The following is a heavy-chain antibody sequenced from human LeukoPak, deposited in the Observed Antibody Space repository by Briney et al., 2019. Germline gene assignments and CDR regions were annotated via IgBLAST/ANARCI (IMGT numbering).Heavy chain of an antibody. CDR1: GYTFTSYY. CDR2: INPNSGGT. J-gene: IGHJ6*02. Sequence: ASVKVSCKASGYTFTSYYMHWVRQAPGQGLEWMGWINPNSGGTNYAQKFQGRVAMTRDTSISTAYMELSRLRSDDTAVYYCAKDIVVVPAAIGYYYGMDVWGQGTTVTVSS. V-gene: IGHV1-2*02. D-gene: IGHD2-2*01. CDR3: AKDIVVVPAAIGYYYGMDV.